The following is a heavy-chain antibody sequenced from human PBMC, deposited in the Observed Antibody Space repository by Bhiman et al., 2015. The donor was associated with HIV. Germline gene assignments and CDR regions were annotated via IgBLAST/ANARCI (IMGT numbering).Heavy chain of an antibody. Sequence: EVQLVESGGGLVQPGGSLRLSCAASGFTFSSYEMNWVRQAPGKGLEWVSCISSRGSYIYYADSVKGRFTISRDNAKNSLYLQMNSLRAEDTAVYYCARDPTTVTTAEYEYYFDYWGQGTLVTVSS. CDR2: ISSRGSYI. D-gene: IGHD4-17*01. CDR3: ARDPTTVTTAEYEYYFDY. J-gene: IGHJ4*02. CDR1: GFTFSSYE. V-gene: IGHV3-48*03.